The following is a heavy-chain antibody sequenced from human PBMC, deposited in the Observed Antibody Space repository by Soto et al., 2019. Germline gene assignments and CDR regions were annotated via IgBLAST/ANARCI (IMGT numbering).Heavy chain of an antibody. D-gene: IGHD1-7*01. CDR2: ISGSGGST. CDR3: AKDPGITGTTCDY. Sequence: GGSLRLSCAAPGFTFSSYAMSWVRQAPGKGLEWVSAISGSGGSTYYADSVKGRFTISRDNSKNTLYLQMNSLRAEDTAVYYCAKDPGITGTTCDYWGQGTLVTVSS. J-gene: IGHJ4*02. V-gene: IGHV3-23*01. CDR1: GFTFSSYA.